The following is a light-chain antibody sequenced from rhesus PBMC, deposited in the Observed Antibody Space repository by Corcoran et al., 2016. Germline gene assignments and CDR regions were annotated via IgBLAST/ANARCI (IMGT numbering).Light chain of an antibody. CDR3: QQYSSRPFT. J-gene: IGKJ3*01. Sequence: DIQMTQSPSSLSASVGDTVTITCRASQSISSWLAWYQQKPGKAPNLLIYKESRLQSGIPSRFSGSGSGTDFTLTITSLQSEDFATYYGQQYSSRPFTFGPGTKLDIK. V-gene: IGKV1-22*01. CDR2: KES. CDR1: QSISSW.